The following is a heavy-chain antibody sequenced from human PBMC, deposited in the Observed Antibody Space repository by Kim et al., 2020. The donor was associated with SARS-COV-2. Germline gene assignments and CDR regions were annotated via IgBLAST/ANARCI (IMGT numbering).Heavy chain of an antibody. D-gene: IGHD6-13*01. J-gene: IGHJ4*02. CDR2: GGST. V-gene: IGHV3-23*01. CDR3: AKYISSSW. Sequence: GGSTYYADSVKGRFTISRDNSKNTLYLQMNSLRAEDTAVYYCAKYISSSWWGQGTLVTVSS.